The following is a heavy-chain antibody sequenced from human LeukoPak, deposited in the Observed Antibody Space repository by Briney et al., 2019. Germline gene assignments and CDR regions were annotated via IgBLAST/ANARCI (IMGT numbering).Heavy chain of an antibody. CDR1: GFIFSSYR. Sequence: GGSLRLSCAASGFIFSSYRMMWLRQAPGKGLEWVSSISSGSRYIYYPDSVKGRFIISRDNAKNSLYLQMNSLGAEDTAVFYCVRNLGHCSNTNCQAYVDVWGKGTTVTVSS. CDR3: VRNLGHCSNTNCQAYVDV. D-gene: IGHD2-2*01. CDR2: ISSGSRYI. J-gene: IGHJ6*03. V-gene: IGHV3-21*01.